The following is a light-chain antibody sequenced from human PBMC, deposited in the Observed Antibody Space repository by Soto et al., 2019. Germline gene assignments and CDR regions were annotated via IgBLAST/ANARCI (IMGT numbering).Light chain of an antibody. J-gene: IGKJ1*01. CDR1: QNVSPTY. CDR2: GAS. V-gene: IGKV3-20*01. CDR3: QHYDKSPMWT. Sequence: VLTQSPATLSLSPGERATLSCRASQNVSPTYLAWYQQKPGQAPRLLIYGASTRATGVPDRFSGSGSGTDFTLDISRLEPEDFALYYCQHYDKSPMWTFGQGTKVE.